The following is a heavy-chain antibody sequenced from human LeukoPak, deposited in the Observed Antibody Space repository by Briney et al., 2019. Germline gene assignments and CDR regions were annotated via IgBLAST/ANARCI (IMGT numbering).Heavy chain of an antibody. CDR1: RYTFSGYF. J-gene: IGHJ5*02. V-gene: IGHV1-2*02. D-gene: IGHD2-15*01. CDR2: VNPNNGGT. Sequence: ASVKVSCKASRYTFSGYFMHWLRQAPGQGLEWLGYVNPNNGGTNYAQKFQGRVTMTRDTSMSTAYMELRSLRSDDTAVYYCARGDEPAAVFEAYLDPWGQGTLVTVSS. CDR3: ARGDEPAAVFEAYLDP.